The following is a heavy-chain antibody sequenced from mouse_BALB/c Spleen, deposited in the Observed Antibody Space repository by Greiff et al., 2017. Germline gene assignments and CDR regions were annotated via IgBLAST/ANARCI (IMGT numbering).Heavy chain of an antibody. J-gene: IGHJ3*01. V-gene: IGHV1S126*01. CDR3: ARGYDGYYWFAY. D-gene: IGHD2-3*01. CDR1: GYSFTSYW. CDR2: IDPSDSET. Sequence: QVQLQQSGPQLVRPGASVKISCKASGYSFTSYWMHWVKQRPGQGLEWIGMIDPSDSETRLNQKFKDKATLTVDKSSSTAYMQLSSPTSEDSAVYYCARGYDGYYWFAYWGQGTLVTVSA.